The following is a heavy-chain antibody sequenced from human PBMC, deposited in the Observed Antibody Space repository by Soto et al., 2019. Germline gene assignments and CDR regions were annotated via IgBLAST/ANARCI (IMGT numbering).Heavy chain of an antibody. CDR3: ARDLTGGPTYYDFWSGYSPVDY. V-gene: IGHV1-46*03. CDR1: GYNFTSYY. J-gene: IGHJ4*02. CDR2: IDPSGGST. D-gene: IGHD3-3*01. Sequence: ASVKVSCKASGYNFTSYYMHWVRQAPGQGLEWMGIIDPSGGSTSYARKFQGRVSMTRDTSTSTVYMDLSSLRSEDTAVYYCARDLTGGPTYYDFWSGYSPVDYWGLGTLVTVSS.